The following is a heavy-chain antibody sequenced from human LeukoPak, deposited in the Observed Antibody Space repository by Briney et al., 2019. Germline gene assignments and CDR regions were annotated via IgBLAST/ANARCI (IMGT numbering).Heavy chain of an antibody. CDR1: GFTFGDYA. J-gene: IGHJ6*04. V-gene: IGHV3-53*01. Sequence: GGALRLSCTVSGFTFGDYAMSWVRQAPGKGLEWVSLIYSTVKTNYADALQGRFTISRDPSKNTVYLQMNSLRGEDTAVYYCAREIGYYFDNHSSRLRGSFDVWGTGTTVIVSS. CDR3: AREIGYYFDNHSSRLRGSFDV. D-gene: IGHD3-22*01. CDR2: IYSTVKT.